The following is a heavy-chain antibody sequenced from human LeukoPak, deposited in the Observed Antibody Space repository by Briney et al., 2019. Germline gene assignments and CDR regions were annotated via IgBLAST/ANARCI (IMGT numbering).Heavy chain of an antibody. D-gene: IGHD1-20*01. CDR2: IKEDGSDK. CDR1: GFTFGPYT. V-gene: IGHV3-7*01. J-gene: IGHJ4*02. Sequence: GGSLRLSCAASGFTFGPYTMNWVRQAPGKGREWVANIKEDGSDKYYVDSVKGRFTISKDNAKNSLYLLMNSLRVEDTAVYYCVPLNWNPPGDFDRWGQGTLVTVSS. CDR3: VPLNWNPPGDFDR.